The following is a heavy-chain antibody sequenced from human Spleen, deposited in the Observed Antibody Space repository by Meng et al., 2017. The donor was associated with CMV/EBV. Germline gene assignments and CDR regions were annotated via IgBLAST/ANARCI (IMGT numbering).Heavy chain of an antibody. CDR3: ARLQQQVVRGAGSWFDP. Sequence: SETLSLTCTVSGDSIRRRYWGWIRQPPGKGLEWIGDISDSEKINYNASLKSRVTILVDTSKSQFSLKLTSMTAANTAVYYCARLQQQVVRGAGSWFDPWGQGTLVTVSS. J-gene: IGHJ5*02. V-gene: IGHV4-59*11. CDR2: ISDSEKI. CDR1: GDSIRRRY. D-gene: IGHD6-13*01.